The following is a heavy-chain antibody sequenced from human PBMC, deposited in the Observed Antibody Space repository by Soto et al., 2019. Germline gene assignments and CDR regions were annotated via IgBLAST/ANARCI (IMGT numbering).Heavy chain of an antibody. Sequence: LSLTCTVSGGSMSSYYWTWIRQPAGKGLEWIGRVYSSGGTHYNPSLKSRVTISLDTSKNQFSLRLLSVTDADTAVYFCAREWGLLPYYVMNVWGHGTAVTVSS. D-gene: IGHD7-27*01. CDR2: VYSSGGT. CDR1: GGSMSSYY. V-gene: IGHV4-4*07. J-gene: IGHJ6*02. CDR3: AREWGLLPYYVMNV.